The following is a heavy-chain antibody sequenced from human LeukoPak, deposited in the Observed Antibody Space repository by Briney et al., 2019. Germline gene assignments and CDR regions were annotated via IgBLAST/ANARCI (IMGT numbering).Heavy chain of an antibody. J-gene: IGHJ1*01. CDR2: IGDSAYST. CDR3: ATYCTDGVCPGRYFQH. D-gene: IGHD2-8*01. Sequence: PGGSLRLSCAASGFTFSSYAMSWVRQAPGKGLEWVSAIGDSAYSTYYTDSVKGRFTISRDNSKNTLYLQMNSLRAEDTAVYYCATYCTDGVCPGRYFQHWGQGTLVTVSS. CDR1: GFTFSSYA. V-gene: IGHV3-23*01.